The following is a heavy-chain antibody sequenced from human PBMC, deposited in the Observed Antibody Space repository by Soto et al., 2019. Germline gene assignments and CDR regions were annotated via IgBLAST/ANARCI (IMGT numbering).Heavy chain of an antibody. V-gene: IGHV1-69*06. J-gene: IGHJ6*02. CDR1: GGTSSNFV. D-gene: IGHD3-3*01. CDR3: ARPKRSGYDRGDSYYHTMDV. CDR2: ILPMFGAV. Sequence: QVQLVQSGTEVKKSGSSVKVSCRASGGTSSNFVITWVRQVTGQGLEWLGGILPMFGAVKYAQKFQDRLTITADRSTQTAAMELGRLRSEDTAVYYCARPKRSGYDRGDSYYHTMDVWGHGTTVT.